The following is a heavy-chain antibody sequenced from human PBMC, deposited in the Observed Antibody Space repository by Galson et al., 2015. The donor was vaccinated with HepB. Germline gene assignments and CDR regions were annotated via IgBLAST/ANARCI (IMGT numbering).Heavy chain of an antibody. Sequence: SLRLSCAASGFTFSSYGMHWVRQAPGKGLEWVAVIWYDGSNKYYADSVKGRFTISRDNSKNTLYLQMNSLRAEDTAVYYCARVDNLDGYNYPYYYGMDVWGQGTTVTVSS. CDR2: IWYDGSNK. D-gene: IGHD5-24*01. CDR1: GFTFSSYG. J-gene: IGHJ6*02. CDR3: ARVDNLDGYNYPYYYGMDV. V-gene: IGHV3-33*01.